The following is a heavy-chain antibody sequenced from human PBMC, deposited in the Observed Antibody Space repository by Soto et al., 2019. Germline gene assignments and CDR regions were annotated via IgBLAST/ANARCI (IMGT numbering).Heavy chain of an antibody. V-gene: IGHV3-64*01. CDR2: ISSNGGST. CDR1: GFTFSSYA. J-gene: IGHJ5*02. D-gene: IGHD2-15*01. CDR3: ARKDCSGGSCYFFP. Sequence: PGESLKISCAASGFTFSSYAMHWVRQAPGKGLEYVSAISSNGGSTYYANSVKGRFTISRDNSKNTLYLQMGSLRAEDMAVYYCARKDCSGGSCYFFPWGQGTLVTVSS.